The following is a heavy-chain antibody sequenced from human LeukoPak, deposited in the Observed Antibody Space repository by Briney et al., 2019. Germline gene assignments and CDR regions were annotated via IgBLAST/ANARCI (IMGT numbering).Heavy chain of an antibody. D-gene: IGHD3-10*01. Sequence: GGSLRLSCAASGFTLSSNYMQWVRQAPGKGLLWVSRISLDGSDTTYADFAKGRFTISRDNAKNTVYLEMNSLRAEDTAVYYCARALRSPGDSGLDYWGQGALVTVSS. J-gene: IGHJ4*02. CDR1: GFTLSSNY. CDR3: ARALRSPGDSGLDY. CDR2: ISLDGSDT. V-gene: IGHV3-74*03.